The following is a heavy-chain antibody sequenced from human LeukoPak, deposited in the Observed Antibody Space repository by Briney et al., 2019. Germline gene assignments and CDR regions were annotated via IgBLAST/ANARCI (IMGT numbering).Heavy chain of an antibody. CDR3: ARADTYYDFWSGYYTGTPYFDY. CDR1: GGSISSYY. CDR2: IYYSGGT. J-gene: IGHJ4*02. V-gene: IGHV4-59*01. D-gene: IGHD3-3*01. Sequence: SETLSLTCTVSGGSISSYYWSWIRQPPGKGLEWIGYIYYSGGTNYNPSLKSRVTISVDTSKNQFSLKLSSVTAADTAVYYCARADTYYDFWSGYYTGTPYFDYWGQGTLVTVSS.